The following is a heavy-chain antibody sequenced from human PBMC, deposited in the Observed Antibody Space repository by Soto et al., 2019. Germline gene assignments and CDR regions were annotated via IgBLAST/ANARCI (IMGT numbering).Heavy chain of an antibody. V-gene: IGHV3-30*03. CDR2: ISYDGSNK. CDR3: ATATLAYCGGDCTAHY. J-gene: IGHJ4*02. CDR1: GFTFSSYG. D-gene: IGHD2-21*02. Sequence: PGGSLRLSCAASGFTFSSYGMHWVRQAPGKGLEWVAVISYDGSNKYYADSVKGRFTISRDNSKNTLYLQMNSLRAEDTAVYYCATATLAYCGGDCTAHYWGQGTLVTVYS.